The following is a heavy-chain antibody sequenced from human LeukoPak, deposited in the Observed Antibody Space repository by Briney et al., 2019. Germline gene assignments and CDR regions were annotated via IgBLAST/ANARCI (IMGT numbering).Heavy chain of an antibody. CDR3: AKLGYDSWSGYYAYFDY. CDR2: ISGSGGST. CDR1: GFTFSSYA. J-gene: IGHJ4*02. Sequence: PGGSLRLSCAASGFTFSSYAMSWVRQAPGKGLEWVSAISGSGGSTYYADSVKGRFTISRDNSKNTLYLQMNSLRAEDTAVYYCAKLGYDSWSGYYAYFDYWGQGTLVTVSS. V-gene: IGHV3-23*01. D-gene: IGHD3-3*01.